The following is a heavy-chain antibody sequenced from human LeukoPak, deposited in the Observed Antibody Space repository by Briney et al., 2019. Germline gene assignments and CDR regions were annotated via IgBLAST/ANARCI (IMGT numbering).Heavy chain of an antibody. CDR2: IYTSGST. V-gene: IGHV4-4*07. D-gene: IGHD1-26*01. CDR3: ARGDPPVFSVGATIPHDAFDI. J-gene: IGHJ3*02. CDR1: GGSISSYY. Sequence: SETLSLICTVSGGSISSYYWSWIRQPAGKGLEWIGRIYTSGSTNYNPSLKSRVTMSVDTSKNQFSLKLSSVTAADTAVYYCARGDPPVFSVGATIPHDAFDIWGQGTTVTV.